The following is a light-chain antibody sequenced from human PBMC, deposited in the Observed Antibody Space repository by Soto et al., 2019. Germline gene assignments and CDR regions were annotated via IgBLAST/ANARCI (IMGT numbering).Light chain of an antibody. Sequence: TVLTQSPGTLSLSPGERATVSCRASQSVSSNYLAWYQHKPRQGPRLLIYAASSRATGIPDRFSGSGSGTDFTLTISRLEPEDSALYYCQKYGSAFTFGPGTKVEIK. CDR1: QSVSSNY. CDR3: QKYGSAFT. V-gene: IGKV3-20*01. J-gene: IGKJ3*01. CDR2: AAS.